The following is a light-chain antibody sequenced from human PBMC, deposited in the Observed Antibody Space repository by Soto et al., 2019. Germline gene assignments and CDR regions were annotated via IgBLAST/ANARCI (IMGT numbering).Light chain of an antibody. Sequence: EIVMTQSPATLSVSPGERATLSSRASQSVSSNLAWYQQKHGQAPRLLIYGASTRDTGIPARFSGSGSGTEFTLPLSRLQPEDFAVYYCQQYNTWPRTFGQGTKVDI. CDR1: QSVSSN. J-gene: IGKJ1*01. V-gene: IGKV3-15*01. CDR3: QQYNTWPRT. CDR2: GAS.